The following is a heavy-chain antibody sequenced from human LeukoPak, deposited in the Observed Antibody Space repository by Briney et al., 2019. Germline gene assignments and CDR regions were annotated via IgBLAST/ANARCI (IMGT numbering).Heavy chain of an antibody. CDR1: GFTFSSYA. D-gene: IGHD4-11*01. CDR3: AIDRRPTVTTLDY. CDR2: ISGSGGST. J-gene: IGHJ4*02. Sequence: ETGGSLRLSCAASGFTFSSYAMSWVRQAPGKGLEWVSAISGSGGSTYYADSVKGRFTISRDNSKNTLYLQMNSLRAEDTAVYYCAIDRRPTVTTLDYWGQGTLVTVSS. V-gene: IGHV3-23*01.